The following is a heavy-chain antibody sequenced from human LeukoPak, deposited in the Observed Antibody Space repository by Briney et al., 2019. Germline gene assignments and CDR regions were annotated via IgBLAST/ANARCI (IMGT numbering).Heavy chain of an antibody. D-gene: IGHD3-3*01. CDR3: AREYYDFWSGYYTSIYYYYGMDV. CDR2: IKQDGSEK. J-gene: IGHJ6*02. CDR1: GFTFSSYW. V-gene: IGHV3-7*01. Sequence: GGSLRLSCAASGFTFSSYWMSWVRQAPGKGLEWVANIKQDGSEKYYVDSVKGRFTISRDNAKNSLYLQMNSLRAEDTAVYYCAREYYDFWSGYYTSIYYYYGMDVWGQGTTVTVSS.